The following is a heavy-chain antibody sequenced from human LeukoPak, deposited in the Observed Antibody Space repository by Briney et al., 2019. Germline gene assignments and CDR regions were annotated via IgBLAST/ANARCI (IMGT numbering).Heavy chain of an antibody. D-gene: IGHD3-3*01. V-gene: IGHV1-69*05. Sequence: GASVKVSCKASGGTFSSYAISWVRQAPGQGLEWMEGIIPIFGTANYAQKFQGRVTITTDESTSTAYMELSSLRSEDTAVYYCARGAILRAQNWFDPWGQGTLVTVSS. CDR3: ARGAILRAQNWFDP. CDR1: GGTFSSYA. CDR2: IIPIFGTA. J-gene: IGHJ5*02.